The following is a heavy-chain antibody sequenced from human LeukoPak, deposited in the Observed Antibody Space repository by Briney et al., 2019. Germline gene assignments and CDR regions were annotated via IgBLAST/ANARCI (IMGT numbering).Heavy chain of an antibody. CDR1: GYTFTSYD. D-gene: IGHD3-3*01. J-gene: IGHJ5*02. V-gene: IGHV1-8*01. CDR3: ARAIFGVVVNWFDP. CDR2: MNPNSGNT. Sequence: ASVTVSCKASGYTFTSYDINWVRQATGQGLEWMGWMNPNSGNTGYAQKFQGRVTMTRNTSISTAYMELSSLRSEDTAVYFCARAIFGVVVNWFDPWGQETLVTVSS.